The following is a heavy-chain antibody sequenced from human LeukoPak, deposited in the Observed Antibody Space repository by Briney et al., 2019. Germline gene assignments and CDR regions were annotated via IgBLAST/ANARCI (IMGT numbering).Heavy chain of an antibody. Sequence: GRSLRLSCAASGFTFTNYWMTWIRQAPGKGLECVANIKPGGSETYYVDSVKGRFTISRDNAKNSLYLQMTSLRAEDTALYYCATYRHSPYWGQGTLVTVSS. V-gene: IGHV3-7*01. CDR2: IKPGGSET. D-gene: IGHD2-2*02. J-gene: IGHJ4*02. CDR3: ATYRHSPY. CDR1: GFTFTNYW.